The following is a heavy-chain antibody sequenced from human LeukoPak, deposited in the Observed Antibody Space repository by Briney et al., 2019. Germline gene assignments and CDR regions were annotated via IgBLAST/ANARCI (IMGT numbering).Heavy chain of an antibody. CDR1: GFTFSNAW. CDR3: TTNSYGDYFDY. D-gene: IGHD5-18*01. J-gene: IGHJ4*02. CDR2: IKSKTDGGTT. Sequence: GGSLRHSCAASGFTFSNAWMSWVRQAPGKGLEWVGRIKSKTDGGTTDYAAPVKGRFTISRDDSKNTLYLQMNSLKTEDTAVYYCTTNSYGDYFDYWGQGTLVTVSS. V-gene: IGHV3-15*01.